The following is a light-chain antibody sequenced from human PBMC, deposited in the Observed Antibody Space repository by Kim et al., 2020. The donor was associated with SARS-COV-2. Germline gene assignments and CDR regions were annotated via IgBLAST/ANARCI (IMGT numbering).Light chain of an antibody. CDR3: QQSYRNSPAT. CDR1: QNISSY. J-gene: IGKJ1*01. V-gene: IGKV1-39*01. Sequence: SVGDKVTIPCRASQNISSYLKWYQQKPGKAPKLLIYATSSLQSGVPSRFSGSGSGTDFTLTISSLETEDFATYYCQQSYRNSPATFGQGTKVDIK. CDR2: ATS.